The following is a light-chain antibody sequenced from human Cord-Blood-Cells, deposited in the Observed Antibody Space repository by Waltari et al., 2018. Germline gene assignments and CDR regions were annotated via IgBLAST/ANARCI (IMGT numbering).Light chain of an antibody. J-gene: IGKJ2*01. CDR1: QSVLYSSNNKNY. V-gene: IGKV4-1*01. Sequence: DIVMTQSPDSLAVSLGERASINCKSSQSVLYSSNNKNYLAWYQQKPGQPPKLHMYWASTRESGVPDLFTGSGAGTDFTLTISSLQAEDVAVYYCQQYYSTPYTFGQGTKLEIK. CDR3: QQYYSTPYT. CDR2: WAS.